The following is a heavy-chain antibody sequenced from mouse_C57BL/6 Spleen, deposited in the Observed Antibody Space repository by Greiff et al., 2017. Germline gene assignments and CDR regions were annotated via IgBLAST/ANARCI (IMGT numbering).Heavy chain of an antibody. CDR1: GYTFTDYN. CDR2: INPNNGGT. D-gene: IGHD2-4*01. J-gene: IGHJ4*01. CDR3: ARGEKDSMITTDYAMDY. Sequence: EVQLQQSGPELVKPGASVKIPCKASGYTFTDYNMDWVKQSHGKSLEWIGDINPNNGGTIYNQKFKGKATLTEDKSSSTAYMELRSLTSEDTAVYYCARGEKDSMITTDYAMDYWGQGTSVTVSS. V-gene: IGHV1-18*01.